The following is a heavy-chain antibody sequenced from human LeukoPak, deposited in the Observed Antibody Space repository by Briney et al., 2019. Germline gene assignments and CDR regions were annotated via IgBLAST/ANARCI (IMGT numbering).Heavy chain of an antibody. J-gene: IGHJ6*04. CDR2: INPNSGGT. CDR1: GYTFTSYY. CDR3: ARDNREVRGGDCFDV. V-gene: IGHV1-2*02. Sequence: ASVKVSCKASGYTFTSYYMHWVRQAPGQGLEWMGWINPNSGGTNYAQKFQGRVTMTRDTSITTAYIELSRLRSDDTAVYYCARDNREVRGGDCFDVWGKGTTVTVSS. D-gene: IGHD2-21*02.